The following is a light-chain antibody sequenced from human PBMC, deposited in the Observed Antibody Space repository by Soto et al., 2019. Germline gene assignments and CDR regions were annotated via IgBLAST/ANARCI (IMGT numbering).Light chain of an antibody. CDR3: QQYYSYPIT. CDR2: AAS. V-gene: IGKV1-8*01. J-gene: IGKJ5*01. CDR1: QGISSY. Sequence: AIRMTPSPSSFSASTGDRVTITCRASQGISSYLAWYQQKPGKAPKLLIYAASTLQSGVPSRFSGSGSGTDFTLTISCLQSEDFATYYCQQYYSYPITFGQGTRREIK.